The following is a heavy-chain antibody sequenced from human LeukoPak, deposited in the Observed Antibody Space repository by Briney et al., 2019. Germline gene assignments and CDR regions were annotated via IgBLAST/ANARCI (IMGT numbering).Heavy chain of an antibody. D-gene: IGHD3-10*01. CDR1: GFTFSSYG. V-gene: IGHV3-23*01. CDR2: ISGSGGST. CDR3: AKFGLAGSGRFHDAFDI. Sequence: PGGSLRLSCAASGFTFSSYGMTWVRQAPGKGLEWVSAISGSGGSTYYADPVKGRSTISRDNSKNTLYLQMNSLRAEDTAVYYCAKFGLAGSGRFHDAFDIWGQGTMVTVSS. J-gene: IGHJ3*02.